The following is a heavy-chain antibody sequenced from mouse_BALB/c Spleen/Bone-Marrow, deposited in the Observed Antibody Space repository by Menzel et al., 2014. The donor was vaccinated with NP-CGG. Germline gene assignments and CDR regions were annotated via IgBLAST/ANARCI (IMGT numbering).Heavy chain of an antibody. CDR3: ARDHFYSGSYEFAY. CDR2: IDPSDSET. CDR1: GYTFTSYW. Sequence: LVESGPEVVKPGAPVKVSCKASGYTFTSYWMNWVKQRPGRGLEWIGRIDPSDSETHYNQKFKDKATLTVDKSSSTAYIQLNSLTSEDSAVYYCARDHFYSGSYEFAYWGQGTLVTVSA. J-gene: IGHJ3*01. D-gene: IGHD2-1*01. V-gene: IGHV1-74*04.